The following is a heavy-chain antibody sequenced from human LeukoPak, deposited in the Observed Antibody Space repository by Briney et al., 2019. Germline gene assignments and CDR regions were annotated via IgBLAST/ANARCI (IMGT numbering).Heavy chain of an antibody. CDR1: GFTFGDYA. CDR2: IRSKAYGGTT. J-gene: IGHJ4*02. Sequence: GSLRLSCTASGFTFGDYAMSWVRQAPGKGLEWVGFIRSKAYGGTTEYAASVKGRFTISRDDSKSIAYLQMNSLKTEDTAVYYCTRGTWRYSLDYWGQGTLVTVSS. V-gene: IGHV3-49*04. D-gene: IGHD6-13*01. CDR3: TRGTWRYSLDY.